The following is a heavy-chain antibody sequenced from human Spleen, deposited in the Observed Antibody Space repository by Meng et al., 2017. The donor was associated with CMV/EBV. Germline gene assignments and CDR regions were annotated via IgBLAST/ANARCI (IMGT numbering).Heavy chain of an antibody. V-gene: IGHV1-2*02. CDR1: GYTFTDYY. D-gene: IGHD1-26*01. J-gene: IGHJ6*02. CDR3: ARFPNMYGGSYYFGMDV. Sequence: ASVKVSCKASGYTFTDYYMHWVRQAPGQGLEWMGWVIPNSGGTKYAQTFQGRVTMTRDTSISTAYMELSSLRSDDTAVYYCARFPNMYGGSYYFGMDVWGQGTAVTVSS. CDR2: VIPNSGGT.